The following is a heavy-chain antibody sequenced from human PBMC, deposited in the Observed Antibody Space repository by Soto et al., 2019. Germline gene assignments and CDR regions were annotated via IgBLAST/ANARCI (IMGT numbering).Heavy chain of an antibody. V-gene: IGHV1-8*01. Sequence: ASVKVSCKASGYTFANFDINWVRQATGQGLEWMGWMNPKSGNAGSIQKFQGRVTMTSDTSISTAYMELSGLRSEDTAVYYCARDPPSDYDFWSGRAPLYGMDGWGQGTTVTVSS. CDR2: MNPKSGNA. J-gene: IGHJ6*02. D-gene: IGHD3-3*01. CDR3: ARDPPSDYDFWSGRAPLYGMDG. CDR1: GYTFANFD.